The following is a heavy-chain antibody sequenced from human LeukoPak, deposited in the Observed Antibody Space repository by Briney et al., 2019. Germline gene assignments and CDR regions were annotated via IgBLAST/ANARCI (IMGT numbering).Heavy chain of an antibody. J-gene: IGHJ3*01. CDR1: GGSISSDY. D-gene: IGHD3-22*01. CDR3: ARGGYYYDSSGYFRV. Sequence: SETLSLTCTVSGGSISSDYCSWIRQPPGQGLERIGYIYYSGSTNYNPSLKIRVTISVATSKNQFSLKLSCVTAADTAVYYCARGGYYYDSSGYFRVWGQGTMVTVSS. CDR2: IYYSGST. V-gene: IGHV4-59*01.